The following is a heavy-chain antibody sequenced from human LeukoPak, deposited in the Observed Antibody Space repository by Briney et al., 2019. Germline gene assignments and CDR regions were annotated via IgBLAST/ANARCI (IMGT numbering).Heavy chain of an antibody. V-gene: IGHV1-18*04. CDR2: ISAYNGNT. CDR3: ARVDMVRGVQYYYYYMDV. D-gene: IGHD3-10*01. J-gene: IGHJ6*03. CDR1: GYTFTSYY. Sequence: GASVKVSCKASGYTFTSYYMHWVRQAPGQGLEWMGWISAYNGNTNYAQKLQGRVTVTTDTSTSTAYMELRSLRSDDTAVYYCARVDMVRGVQYYYYYMDVWGKGTTVTVSS.